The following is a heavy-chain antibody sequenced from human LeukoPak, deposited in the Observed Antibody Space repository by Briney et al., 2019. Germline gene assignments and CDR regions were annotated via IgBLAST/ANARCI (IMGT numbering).Heavy chain of an antibody. CDR1: VFTSCSYA. CDR2: IIGSVGST. Sequence: PGGSLRLSCAASVFTSCSYAMNWVREAPGKGLEWVSGIIGSVGSTYYADSVKGRLTISRDNSKNTLYLQMNSLRAEDTAVYYCAKVNFDFWSTDESGAFDIWGQGTMVTVSS. J-gene: IGHJ3*02. V-gene: IGHV3-23*01. D-gene: IGHD3-3*01. CDR3: AKVNFDFWSTDESGAFDI.